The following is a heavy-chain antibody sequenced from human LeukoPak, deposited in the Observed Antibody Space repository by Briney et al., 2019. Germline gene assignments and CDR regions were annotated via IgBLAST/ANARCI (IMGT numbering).Heavy chain of an antibody. CDR2: IYYSGST. J-gene: IGHJ4*02. Sequence: SQTLSLTCTVSGGSISSGDYYWSWIRQPPGKGLEWIGYIYYSGSTYYNPSLKSRVTISVDTSKNQFSLKLSSVTAADTAVYYCARHGSGSYRNPKNYFDYWGQGTLVTVSS. D-gene: IGHD3-10*01. CDR1: GGSISSGDYY. V-gene: IGHV4-30-4*01. CDR3: ARHGSGSYRNPKNYFDY.